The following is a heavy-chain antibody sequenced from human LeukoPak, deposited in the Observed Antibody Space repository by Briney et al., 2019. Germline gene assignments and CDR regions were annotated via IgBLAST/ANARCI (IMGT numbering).Heavy chain of an antibody. V-gene: IGHV5-10-1*04. D-gene: IGHD3-10*01. J-gene: IGHJ4*02. CDR1: GYSFTSYS. CDR2: IDLSDPYT. CDR3: ARRFYQRSGTSNFFDY. Sequence: GGSLRISCRGSGYSFTSYSITWGRQMPGEGLEWMGRIDLSDPYTNYSPSIHGQVTISVDKTSSTAYLQWNSLENPHAVIYDCARRFYQRSGTSNFFDYWGQGTLVTVSS.